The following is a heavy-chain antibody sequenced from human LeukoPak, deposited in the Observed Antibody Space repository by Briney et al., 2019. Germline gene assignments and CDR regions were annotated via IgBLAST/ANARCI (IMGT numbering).Heavy chain of an antibody. V-gene: IGHV4-61*02. CDR1: GGSISSGSYY. Sequence: SQTLSLTCTVSGGSISSGSYYWSWIRQPAGKGLEWIGRIYTSGSTNYNPSLKSRVTISVDTSKNQFSLKLSSVIAADTAVYYCARERVYDFWSGYLFDYWGQGTLVTVSS. D-gene: IGHD3-3*01. J-gene: IGHJ4*02. CDR2: IYTSGST. CDR3: ARERVYDFWSGYLFDY.